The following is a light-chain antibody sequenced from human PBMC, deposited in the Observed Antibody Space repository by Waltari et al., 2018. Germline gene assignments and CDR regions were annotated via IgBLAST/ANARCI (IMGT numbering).Light chain of an antibody. CDR3: QQYGSSPRYT. CDR2: GAS. Sequence: EIVLTQSPGTLSLSPGERATLSCRASQSVSSSYLAWYQQKPGQAPRLLIYGASSRATVIPDRFSCSGSGTDFTLTISILEPEYFAVYYCQQYGSSPRYTFGQGTKLEI. CDR1: QSVSSSY. J-gene: IGKJ2*01. V-gene: IGKV3-20*01.